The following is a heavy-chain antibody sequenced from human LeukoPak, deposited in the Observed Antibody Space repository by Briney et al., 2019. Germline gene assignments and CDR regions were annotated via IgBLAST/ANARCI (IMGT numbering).Heavy chain of an antibody. Sequence: SETLSLTCNVSGDSLTSHFWSWIRQTPGKGLEWIGYVFHSGTTNYSPSLKSRVTISLDTSKKQFYLRLAPVTAADTAVYYCARRMATVTDAFDIWGRGTMVSVSS. CDR2: VFHSGTT. D-gene: IGHD5-24*01. J-gene: IGHJ3*02. CDR1: GDSLTSHF. V-gene: IGHV4-59*08. CDR3: ARRMATVTDAFDI.